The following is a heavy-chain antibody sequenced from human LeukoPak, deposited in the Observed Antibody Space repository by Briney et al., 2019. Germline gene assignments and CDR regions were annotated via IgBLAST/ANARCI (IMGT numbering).Heavy chain of an antibody. CDR1: GGSFSGYY. Sequence: PSETLSLTCAVYGGSFSGYYWSWIRQHPGKGLEWIGYIYYSGSTYYNPSLKSRVTISVDTSKNQFSLKLSSVTAADTAVYYCARDLMNGGQMGPDYWGQGTLVTVSS. D-gene: IGHD4-23*01. V-gene: IGHV4-31*11. J-gene: IGHJ4*02. CDR2: IYYSGST. CDR3: ARDLMNGGQMGPDY.